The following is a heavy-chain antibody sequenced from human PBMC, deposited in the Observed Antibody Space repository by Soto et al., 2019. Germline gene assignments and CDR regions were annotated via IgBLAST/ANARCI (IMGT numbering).Heavy chain of an antibody. CDR1: GFTFSSYG. CDR3: AKDYDILTGYLC. V-gene: IGHV3-30*18. J-gene: IGHJ4*02. CDR2: ISYDGSNK. Sequence: SCAASGFTFSSYGMHWVRQAPGKGLEWVAVISYDGSNKYYADSVKGRFTISRDNSKNTLYLQMNSLRAEDTAVYYCAKDYDILTGYLCWGQGTLVTVSS. D-gene: IGHD3-9*01.